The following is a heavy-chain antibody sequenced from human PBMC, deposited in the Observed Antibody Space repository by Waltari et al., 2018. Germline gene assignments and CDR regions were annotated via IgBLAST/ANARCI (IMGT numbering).Heavy chain of an antibody. CDR3: ARRSCTGECYAPYVY. J-gene: IGHJ4*02. CDR2: INPKSGGT. D-gene: IGHD2-8*02. CDR1: GYTFPDYH. V-gene: IGHV1-2*04. Sequence: QVQLVQSGAEVTKHGASVKVSCKTSGYTFPDYHIHWVRQAPGQGLEWMGWINPKSGGTYYAQTFQGWVTMTRDTSTSTVYMELSSLKSDDTAVYYCARRSCTGECYAPYVYWGQGSLVTVSS.